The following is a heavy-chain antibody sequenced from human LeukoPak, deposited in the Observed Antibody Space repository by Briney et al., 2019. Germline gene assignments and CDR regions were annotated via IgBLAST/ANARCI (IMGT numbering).Heavy chain of an antibody. D-gene: IGHD3-22*01. CDR3: AREWSRAYYDSSGKN. CDR2: ISSSSSYI. CDR1: GFTFSSYS. Sequence: GGSLRLSCAASGFTFSSYSMNWVRQAPGKGREWVSSISSSSSYIYYADSVKGRFTISRDNAKNSLYLQMNSLRAEDAAVYYCAREWSRAYYDSSGKNWGQEPWSPSPQ. J-gene: IGHJ4*01. V-gene: IGHV3-21*01.